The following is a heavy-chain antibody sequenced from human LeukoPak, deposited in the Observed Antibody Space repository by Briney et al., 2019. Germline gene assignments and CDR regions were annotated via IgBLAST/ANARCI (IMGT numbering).Heavy chain of an antibody. J-gene: IGHJ5*01. CDR2: ISSTSAYI. V-gene: IGHV3-21*01. Sequence: GGSLRLSCAGSGFSLKSYSLSWVRQAPGKGLEWVSSISSTSAYIYYADSVKGRFTISRDNVDNVVYLQMNSLGAEDTAVYYCARVAVSGPTGWFDSWGQGTLVIVSS. CDR1: GFSLKSYS. CDR3: ARVAVSGPTGWFDS. D-gene: IGHD2-8*02.